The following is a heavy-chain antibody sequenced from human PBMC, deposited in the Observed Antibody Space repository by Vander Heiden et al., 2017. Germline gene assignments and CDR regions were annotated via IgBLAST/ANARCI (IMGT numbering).Heavy chain of an antibody. CDR3: AREGGGYTDPFDY. D-gene: IGHD3-16*01. V-gene: IGHV4-61*01. CDR2: IYDSGST. CDR1: GGSVGSGSYY. J-gene: IGHJ4*02. Sequence: QVQLQESGPVLVQPSATLSLPRTVPGGSVGSGSYYWSWIRQPPGKGLEWIGYIYDSGSTNYNPSLKSRVTISVDTSKNQFSLKLSSVTAADTAVYYCAREGGGYTDPFDYWGQGTLATVSS.